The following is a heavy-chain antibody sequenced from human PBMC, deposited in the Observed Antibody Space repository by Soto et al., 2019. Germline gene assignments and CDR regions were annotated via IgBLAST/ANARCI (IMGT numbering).Heavy chain of an antibody. CDR3: ARAYDFWGGYYSPTNWFDP. CDR2: IIPIFGTA. D-gene: IGHD3-3*01. J-gene: IGHJ5*02. Sequence: QVQLVQSGAEVKKPGSSVKVSCKASGGTFSSYAISWVRQAPGQGLEWMGGIIPIFGTANYAQKFQGRVTITADEXXSXAXXELTSLRSEDTAVYYCARAYDFWGGYYSPTNWFDPWGQGTLVTVSS. CDR1: GGTFSSYA. V-gene: IGHV1-69*12.